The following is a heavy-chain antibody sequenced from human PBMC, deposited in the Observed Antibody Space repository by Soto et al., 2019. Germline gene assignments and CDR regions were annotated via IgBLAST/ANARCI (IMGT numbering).Heavy chain of an antibody. CDR1: GFTFSSYS. V-gene: IGHV3-21*01. CDR3: ARDGATIFGVVFLANIHHWFDP. D-gene: IGHD3-3*01. CDR2: ISSSSSYI. Sequence: EVQLVESGGGLVKPGGSLRLSCAASGFTFSSYSMNWVRQAPGKGLEWVSSISSSSSYIYYADSVKGRFTISRDKAKNSLYLQMHSLRAEDTAVYYCARDGATIFGVVFLANIHHWFDPWGQGTLVTVSS. J-gene: IGHJ5*02.